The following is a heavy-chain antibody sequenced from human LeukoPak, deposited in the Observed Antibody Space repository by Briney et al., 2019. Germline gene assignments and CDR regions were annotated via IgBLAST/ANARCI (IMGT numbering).Heavy chain of an antibody. D-gene: IGHD6-6*01. V-gene: IGHV3-23*01. CDR2: STSSGGGT. CDR3: ATRIEQQLVP. J-gene: IGHJ4*02. CDR1: GFTFSSYA. Sequence: AGGSLRLSCAASGFTFSSYAMSWVRQAPGKGLEWVSASTSSGGGTYYADSVKGRFTISRDNSKSTLYLQMNSLGVDDTALYYCATRIEQQLVPGGQGTLVTVSS.